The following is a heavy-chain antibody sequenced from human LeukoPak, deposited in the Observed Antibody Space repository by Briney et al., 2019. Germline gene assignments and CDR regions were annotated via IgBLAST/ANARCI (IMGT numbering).Heavy chain of an antibody. CDR1: GFTFSSYW. J-gene: IGHJ4*02. Sequence: AGGSLRLSCSASGFTFSSYWVTRVRQAPGKGLEWDSSISSSSSYIYYADSVKGRFTISRDNAKNSLYLQMNSLRAEDTAVYYCARDSRYCSGGSCYPYYFDYWGQGTLVTVSS. V-gene: IGHV3-21*01. D-gene: IGHD2-15*01. CDR3: ARDSRYCSGGSCYPYYFDY. CDR2: ISSSSSYI.